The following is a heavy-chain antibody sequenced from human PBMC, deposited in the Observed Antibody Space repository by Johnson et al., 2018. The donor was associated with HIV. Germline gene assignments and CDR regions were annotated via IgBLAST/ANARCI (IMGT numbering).Heavy chain of an antibody. J-gene: IGHJ3*02. V-gene: IGHV3-30*02. CDR3: VKLPVAPSYGAFDI. Sequence: QVQLVESGGGVVQPGRSLTLSCVTSGFVFSDYVMHWVRQAPGKGLDWVTFIRYDGSSKHYADSVNGRFTISRDNSKNTLYLQMNSLRAEDTAVYYCVKLPVAPSYGAFDIWGQGTMVTVSS. CDR2: IRYDGSSK. CDR1: GFVFSDYV. D-gene: IGHD6-19*01.